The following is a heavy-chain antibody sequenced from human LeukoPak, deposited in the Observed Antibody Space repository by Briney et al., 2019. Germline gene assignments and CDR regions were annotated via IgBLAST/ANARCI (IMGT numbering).Heavy chain of an antibody. Sequence: PSETLSLTCAVYGGSFSGYYWSWIRQPPGKGLEWIGGINHSGSTNYNPSLKSRVTISVDTSKNQFSLKLSSVTAADTAVYYCARPCYCSSTSCYTWFDPWGQGTLVTVSS. J-gene: IGHJ5*02. V-gene: IGHV4-34*01. CDR3: ARPCYCSSTSCYTWFDP. CDR2: INHSGST. D-gene: IGHD2-2*02. CDR1: GGSFSGYY.